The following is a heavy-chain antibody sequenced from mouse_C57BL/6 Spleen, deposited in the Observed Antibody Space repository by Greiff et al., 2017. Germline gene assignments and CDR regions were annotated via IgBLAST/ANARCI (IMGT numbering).Heavy chain of an antibody. CDR1: GFTFTDYY. J-gene: IGHJ2*01. D-gene: IGHD2-4*01. Sequence: EVKLQESGGGLVQPGGSLSLSCAASGFTFTDYYMSWVRQPPGKALEWLGFIRNKANGYTTEYSASVKGRFTISRDNSQSILYLQMNALRAEDSATYYCASFYEYHFDDWGQGTTLTVSS. CDR2: IRNKANGYTT. CDR3: ASFYEYHFDD. V-gene: IGHV7-3*01.